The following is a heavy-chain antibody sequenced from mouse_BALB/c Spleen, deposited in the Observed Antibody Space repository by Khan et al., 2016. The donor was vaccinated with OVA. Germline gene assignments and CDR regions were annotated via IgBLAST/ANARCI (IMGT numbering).Heavy chain of an antibody. J-gene: IGHJ3*01. Sequence: EVELVDSGGDLVKPGGSLKLSCAASGFTFSTYGMSWVRQTPDKRLEWVATISTGGSYTYYPDSVKGRFTISRDNAKNTLYLQMSSLKSEDTAMFYCARLAYYYDSEGFAYWGQWTLVTVSA. D-gene: IGHD1-1*01. CDR3: ARLAYYYDSEGFAY. V-gene: IGHV5-6*01. CDR1: GFTFSTYG. CDR2: ISTGGSYT.